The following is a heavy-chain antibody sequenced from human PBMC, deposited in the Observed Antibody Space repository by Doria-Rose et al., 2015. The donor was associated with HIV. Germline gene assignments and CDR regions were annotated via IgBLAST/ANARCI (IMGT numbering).Heavy chain of an antibody. J-gene: IGHJ4*02. CDR2: IFSDDDR. CDR1: GVSLSSPGMG. V-gene: IGHV2-26*01. D-gene: IGHD6-13*01. CDR3: ARIKSSRWYHKYYFDF. Sequence: QITLKESGPVLVKPTETLTLTCTVSGVSLSSPGMGVSWTRQPPGKALEGLANIFSDDDRSYKTSPKSRLTISRGTSKSQVILTMTDMDPVDTATYYCARIKSSRWYHKYYFDFWGQGTPVIVSA.